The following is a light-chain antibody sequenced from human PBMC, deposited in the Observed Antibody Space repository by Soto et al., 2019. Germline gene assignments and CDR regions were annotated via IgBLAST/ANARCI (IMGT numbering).Light chain of an antibody. CDR1: QAVNTR. J-gene: IGKJ1*01. V-gene: IGKV3D-15*01. CDR3: QQYGSSGT. CDR2: LAS. Sequence: EIVLTQSPATLSSFPGDRVTLSCRASQAVNTRLAWYQHKPGQAPRLLIYLASNRAAGVPARFSGSGSGTEFTLTISSLQSEDFAVYYCQQYGSSGTFGQGTKVDIK.